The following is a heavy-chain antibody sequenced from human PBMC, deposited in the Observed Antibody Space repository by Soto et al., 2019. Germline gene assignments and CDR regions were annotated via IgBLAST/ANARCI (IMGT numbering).Heavy chain of an antibody. D-gene: IGHD3-22*01. V-gene: IGHV4-59*01. Sequence: TSETLSLTCTVSGGSISSYYWNWIRQPPGKGLEWIGYIYDSGSTNYNPSLKSRVTISVDTSKNQLSLKLSSVTAADTAVYYCARSGYYYDSSGYYSYYFDYWGQGTLVTVSS. J-gene: IGHJ4*02. CDR3: ARSGYYYDSSGYYSYYFDY. CDR2: IYDSGST. CDR1: GGSISSYY.